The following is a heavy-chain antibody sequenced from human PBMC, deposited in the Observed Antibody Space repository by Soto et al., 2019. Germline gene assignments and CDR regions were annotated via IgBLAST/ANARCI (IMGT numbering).Heavy chain of an antibody. CDR2: ISNSETT. Sequence: QVQLQGSGPRLVKPSETLSLSCTVSGVSVTGGNFFWCWIRQPPGKTLEWLGCISNSETTNSNPSLKSRVNLSLDTSRNQFSLKLNSVTAADTAVYFCARGGLHLGEFSLGQFDTWGQGTLVNVSS. D-gene: IGHD3-16*02. V-gene: IGHV4-61*01. CDR3: ARGGLHLGEFSLGQFDT. CDR1: GVSVTGGNFF. J-gene: IGHJ4*02.